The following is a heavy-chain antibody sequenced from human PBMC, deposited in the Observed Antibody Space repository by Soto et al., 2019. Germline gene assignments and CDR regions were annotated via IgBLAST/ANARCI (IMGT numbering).Heavy chain of an antibody. Sequence: SLRLSCAASGFTFNNFDMHWVRQVTGKHLEWVSGIGIAGGTYYPGSVEGRFTISRENAKNSLHLQMNNLRAGDTAVYYCARGSIDYGESLDYWGQGTLVTVSS. CDR1: GFTFNNFD. D-gene: IGHD4-17*01. J-gene: IGHJ4*02. CDR3: ARGSIDYGESLDY. V-gene: IGHV3-13*01. CDR2: IGIAGGT.